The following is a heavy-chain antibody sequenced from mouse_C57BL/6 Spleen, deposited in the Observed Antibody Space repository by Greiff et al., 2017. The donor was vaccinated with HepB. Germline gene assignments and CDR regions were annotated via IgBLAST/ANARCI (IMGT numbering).Heavy chain of an antibody. CDR3: TRGDYSNSWFAY. D-gene: IGHD2-5*01. V-gene: IGHV5-9-1*02. CDR1: GFTFSSYA. J-gene: IGHJ3*01. Sequence: EVKPVESGEGLVKPGGSLKLSCAASGFTFSSYAMSWVRQTPEKRLEWVAYISSGGDYIYYADTVKGRFTISRDNARNTLYLQMSSLKSEDTAMYYCTRGDYSNSWFAYWGQGTLVTVSA. CDR2: ISSGGDYI.